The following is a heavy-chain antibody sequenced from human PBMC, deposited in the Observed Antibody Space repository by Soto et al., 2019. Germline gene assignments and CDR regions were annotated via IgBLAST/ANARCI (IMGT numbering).Heavy chain of an antibody. CDR3: AMSPTVVKVPLDY. CDR1: GFTFSSYA. CDR2: ISGSGGST. D-gene: IGHD4-17*01. Sequence: GGSLRLSCAASGFTFSSYAMSWVRQAPGKGLEWVSAISGSGGSTYYADSVKGRFTISRDNSKNTLYLQMNSLRAEDTAVYYCAMSPTVVKVPLDYWGQGTLVTVSS. V-gene: IGHV3-23*01. J-gene: IGHJ4*02.